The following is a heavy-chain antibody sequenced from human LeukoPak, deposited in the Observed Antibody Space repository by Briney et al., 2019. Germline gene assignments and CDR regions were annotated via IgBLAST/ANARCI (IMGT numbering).Heavy chain of an antibody. CDR1: GFPFSSYA. Sequence: GSLRLSCAASGFPFSSYAMSWVRQAPGKGLEWVSAISGSGGSTYYADSVKGRFTISRDNSKNTLYLQMNSLRAEDTAVYYCAKAELRITIFGVVINDFDCWGQGTLVTVSS. CDR2: ISGSGGST. CDR3: AKAELRITIFGVVINDFDC. D-gene: IGHD3-3*01. V-gene: IGHV3-23*01. J-gene: IGHJ4*02.